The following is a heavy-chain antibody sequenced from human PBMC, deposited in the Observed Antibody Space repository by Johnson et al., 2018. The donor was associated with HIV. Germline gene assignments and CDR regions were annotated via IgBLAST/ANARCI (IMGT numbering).Heavy chain of an antibody. D-gene: IGHD3-9*01. Sequence: QVQLVESGGGGVQPGRSLRLSCAASGFTFSSYAMHWVRQAPGKGLEWVAVISYDGSNKYYADSVKGRFTISRDNSKNTLYLQMNSLRTEDTAVYYCANVYYNILTGYYYDAFDIWGPGTMVTVSS. CDR2: ISYDGSNK. CDR3: ANVYYNILTGYYYDAFDI. V-gene: IGHV3-30*04. J-gene: IGHJ3*02. CDR1: GFTFSSYA.